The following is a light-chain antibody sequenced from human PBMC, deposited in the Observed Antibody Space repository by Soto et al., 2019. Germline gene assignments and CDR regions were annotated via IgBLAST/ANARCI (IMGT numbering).Light chain of an antibody. CDR3: CSDAGSHTFVYV. V-gene: IGLV2-11*01. CDR1: SSDVGGYNY. CDR2: DVS. J-gene: IGLJ1*01. Sequence: QSALTQPRSVSGSPGQSVAISCTGTSSDVGGYNYVSWYQQHPDKAPKLMIYDVSKRPSGVPDRFSGSKSGNTASLTISGLQAEDEADYYCCSDAGSHTFVYVFGTGTKVTVL.